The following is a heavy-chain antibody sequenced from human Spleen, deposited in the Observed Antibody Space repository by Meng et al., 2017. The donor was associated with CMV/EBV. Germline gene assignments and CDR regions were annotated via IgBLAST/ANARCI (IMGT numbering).Heavy chain of an antibody. D-gene: IGHD3-22*01. CDR1: GFTFSSFR. CDR2: ISSSGIYI. Sequence: GGSLRLSCAASGFTFSSFRMNWVRQAPGKGLEWVSSISSSGIYIFYADSLKDRFTISRDNAKNSLHLQMNNLRAEDTAVYYCARDLYYDSSGYYGWGYCGQGTLVTVSS. J-gene: IGHJ4*02. V-gene: IGHV3-21*01. CDR3: ARDLYYDSSGYYGWGY.